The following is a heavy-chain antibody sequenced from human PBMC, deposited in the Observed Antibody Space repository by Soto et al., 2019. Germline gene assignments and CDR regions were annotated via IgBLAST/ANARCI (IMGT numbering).Heavy chain of an antibody. D-gene: IGHD5-12*01. V-gene: IGHV1-18*01. CDR3: AKSPRGEMATD. CDR2: INTYNGMT. CDR1: GYTFINYH. J-gene: IGHJ4*02. Sequence: QVQLVQSGGEVKKPGASVTVSCKASGYTFINYHITCVRQAPGQGLEWMAWINTYNGMTDYAQRFQGRVTMTRDTATSTAYMELRNLGSDDTAVYFCAKSPRGEMATDWGQGTLVPVAS.